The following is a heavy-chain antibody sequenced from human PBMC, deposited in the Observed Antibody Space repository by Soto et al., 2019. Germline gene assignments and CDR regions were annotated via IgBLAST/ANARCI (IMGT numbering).Heavy chain of an antibody. CDR1: GGSISSGGYY. J-gene: IGHJ4*02. CDR3: ARVAKGNYYGSGSYLRYFDY. V-gene: IGHV4-31*03. D-gene: IGHD3-10*01. Sequence: TLSLTCTVSGGSISSGGYYWSWSRQHPWKGLEWIGYIYYSGSTYYNPSLKSRVTISVDTSKNQFSLKLSSVTAADTAVYYCARVAKGNYYGSGSYLRYFDYWGQGTLVTVSS. CDR2: IYYSGST.